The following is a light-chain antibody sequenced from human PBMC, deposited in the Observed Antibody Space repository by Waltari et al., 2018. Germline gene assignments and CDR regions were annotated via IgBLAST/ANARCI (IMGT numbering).Light chain of an antibody. V-gene: IGKV4-1*01. J-gene: IGKJ4*01. CDR2: WAS. Sequence: VMTQSPDSLAVSLGERATINCKSSQSVLYSSNNKNYLAWYQQKPGQPPKLLIYWASTRESGVPDRFSGSGSGTDFTLTISSLQAEDVAVYYCQQYYSTPPFGGGTKVEIK. CDR1: QSVLYSSNNKNY. CDR3: QQYYSTPP.